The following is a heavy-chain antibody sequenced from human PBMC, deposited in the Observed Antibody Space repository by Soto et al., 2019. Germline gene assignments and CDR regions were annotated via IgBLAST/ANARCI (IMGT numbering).Heavy chain of an antibody. CDR3: ARESETYYYDSSGYKGVNWFDP. Sequence: SETLSLTCTVSGGSISSGDYYWSWIRQPPGKGLEWIGYIYYSGSTYYNPSLKSRVTISVDTSKNQFSLKLSSVTAADTAVYYCARESETYYYDSSGYKGVNWFDPWGQGTLVTVSS. CDR2: IYYSGST. J-gene: IGHJ5*02. D-gene: IGHD3-22*01. V-gene: IGHV4-30-4*01. CDR1: GGSISSGDYY.